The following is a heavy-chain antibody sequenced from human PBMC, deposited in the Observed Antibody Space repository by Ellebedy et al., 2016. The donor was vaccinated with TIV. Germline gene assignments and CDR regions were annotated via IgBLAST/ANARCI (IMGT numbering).Heavy chain of an antibody. CDR1: GGTFSSYP. V-gene: IGHV1-69*02. CDR3: AAGNDGGWFDP. D-gene: IGHD1-1*01. J-gene: IGHJ5*02. CDR2: IIPILGIA. Sequence: AASVKVSCKASGGTFSSYPISWVRQAPGQGLEWMGRIIPILGIANYVQRFQGRVTITADKSTSIAYMELSSLRSEDTAVYYCAAGNDGGWFDPWGQGTLVTVSS.